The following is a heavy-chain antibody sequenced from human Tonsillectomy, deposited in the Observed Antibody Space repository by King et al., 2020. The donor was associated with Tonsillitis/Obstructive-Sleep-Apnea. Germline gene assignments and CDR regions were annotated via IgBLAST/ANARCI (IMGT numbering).Heavy chain of an antibody. CDR1: GGSFSGYY. CDR3: ARVPFGAGYLGDYYYDMDV. V-gene: IGHV4-34*01. CDR2: INHSGST. J-gene: IGHJ6*03. D-gene: IGHD3-9*01. Sequence: VQLQQWGAGLLKPSETLSLTCAVYGGSFSGYYWSWIRQPPGKGLEWIGEINHSGSTNYNPSLKSRVTISGDTSKNQFSLKLSSVTAADTAVYYCARVPFGAGYLGDYYYDMDVWGKGTTVTVSS.